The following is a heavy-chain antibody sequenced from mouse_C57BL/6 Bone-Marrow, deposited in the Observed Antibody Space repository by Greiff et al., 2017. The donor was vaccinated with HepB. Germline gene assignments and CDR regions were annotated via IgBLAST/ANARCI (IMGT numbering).Heavy chain of an antibody. CDR1: GSPFTYYY. CDR2: IYPGSGNT. Sequence: VHLPHSCSYLFRPCSSFKLSCQASGSPFTYYYINWVKQRPGQGLELLARIYPGSGNTYYNEKFKGKATLTAAQSSSTAYMQLSSLTSEDSAVYFCARDYYYGSSPAWFAYWGQGTLVTVSA. D-gene: IGHD1-1*01. CDR3: ARDYYYGSSPAWFAY. J-gene: IGHJ3*01. V-gene: IGHV1-76*01.